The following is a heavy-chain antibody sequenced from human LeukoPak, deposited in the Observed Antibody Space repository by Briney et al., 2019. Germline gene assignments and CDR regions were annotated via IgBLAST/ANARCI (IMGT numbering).Heavy chain of an antibody. D-gene: IGHD6-13*01. J-gene: IGHJ4*02. CDR1: GGTFSSYA. Sequence: ASVKVSCKASGGTFSSYAISWVRQAPGQGLEWMGGIIPIFGTANYAQKFQGRVTITADQSTSTAYMELSSLRSEDTAVYYCARDDSEAGIDYWGQGTLVTVSS. CDR3: ARDDSEAGIDY. V-gene: IGHV1-69*13. CDR2: IIPIFGTA.